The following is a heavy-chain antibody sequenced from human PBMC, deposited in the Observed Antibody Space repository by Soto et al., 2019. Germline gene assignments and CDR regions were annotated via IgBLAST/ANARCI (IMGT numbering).Heavy chain of an antibody. Sequence: QVQLQESGPGLVKPSQTLSLTCTVSGGSIRSGGYSWSWIRQHPGKGLEWIGYIYYSGSTYYNPSLKSRVTISVDTSKNQFSLKLSSVTAADTAVYYCARTSTSANYFDYWGQGTLVTVSS. CDR1: GGSIRSGGYS. CDR2: IYYSGST. D-gene: IGHD2-2*01. J-gene: IGHJ4*02. V-gene: IGHV4-31*03. CDR3: ARTSTSANYFDY.